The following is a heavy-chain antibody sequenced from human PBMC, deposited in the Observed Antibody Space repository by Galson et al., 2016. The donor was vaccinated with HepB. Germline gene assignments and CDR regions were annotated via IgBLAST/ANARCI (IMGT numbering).Heavy chain of an antibody. V-gene: IGHV4-34*01. J-gene: IGHJ5*02. D-gene: IGHD2-15*01. CDR2: INHAGST. CDR3: AGVVVAATNWFDP. CDR1: GDSFNAYY. Sequence: SETLSLTCAVYGDSFNAYYWSWIRQPPGKGLEWIGEINHAGSTNYNPSLKSRLTISVDTSKNQFSLKLTSMTAADTAVYFCAGVVVAATNWFDPWGQGTLVTVSS.